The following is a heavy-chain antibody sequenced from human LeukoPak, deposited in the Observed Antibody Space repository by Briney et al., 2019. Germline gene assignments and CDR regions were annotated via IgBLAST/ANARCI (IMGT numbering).Heavy chain of an antibody. V-gene: IGHV4-34*01. D-gene: IGHD5-12*01. J-gene: IGHJ4*02. Sequence: SETLSLTCAVYGGSFSGYYWSWIRQPPGKGLEWIGEINHSGSTNYNPSLKSRVTISVDTSKNQFSLKLSSVTAADTAVYYCARGLIVATTNDYFAYWGQGTLVTVSS. CDR1: GGSFSGYY. CDR3: ARGLIVATTNDYFAY. CDR2: INHSGST.